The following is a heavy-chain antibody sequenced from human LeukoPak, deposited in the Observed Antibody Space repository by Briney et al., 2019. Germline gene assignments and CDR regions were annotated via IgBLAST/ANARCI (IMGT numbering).Heavy chain of an antibody. CDR3: ARGGSYRPIDY. CDR2: ICDSSSDK. J-gene: IGHJ4*02. Sequence: GGSLRHSYGASGFTFSSYKMNSVRQAPGRGLEWVSSICDSSSDKYYADSAKGGFTIFRDNDKNSLYLQMNSLRAEDTAVYYCARGGSYRPIDYWGQGTLVTVS. CDR1: GFTFSSYK. V-gene: IGHV3-21*01. D-gene: IGHD3-16*02.